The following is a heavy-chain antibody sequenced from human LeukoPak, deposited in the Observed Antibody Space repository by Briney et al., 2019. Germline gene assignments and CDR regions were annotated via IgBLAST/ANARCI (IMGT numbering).Heavy chain of an antibody. CDR3: ARLAYYYDSSGSYYFDY. V-gene: IGHV4-4*07. Sequence: PSETLSLTCTVSGGSISSYYWSWIRQPAGKGLEWIGRIYTSGSTNYNPSLKSRVTMSVDTSKNQFSLKLSSVTAADTAVYYCARLAYYYDSSGSYYFDYWGQGTLVTVSS. CDR1: GGSISSYY. D-gene: IGHD3-22*01. CDR2: IYTSGST. J-gene: IGHJ4*02.